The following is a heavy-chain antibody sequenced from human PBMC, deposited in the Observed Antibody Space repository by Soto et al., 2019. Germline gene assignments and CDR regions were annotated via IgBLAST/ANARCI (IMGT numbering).Heavy chain of an antibody. D-gene: IGHD3-10*01. V-gene: IGHV4-59*01. Sequence: PSETLSLTCTVSGDSLSSYYWTWIRQPPGKRLEWVAYIFHTGNTNYNPSLKSRVTISVDTSKNQFSLKLRSVTPADTAVYYCAALDGALDYWGPGTLVTVSS. CDR3: AALDGALDY. CDR1: GDSLSSYY. CDR2: IFHTGNT. J-gene: IGHJ4*02.